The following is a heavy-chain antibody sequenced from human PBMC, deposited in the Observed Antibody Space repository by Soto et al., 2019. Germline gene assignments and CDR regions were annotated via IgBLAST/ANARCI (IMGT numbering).Heavy chain of an antibody. D-gene: IGHD6-19*01. J-gene: IGHJ4*02. CDR3: ARAGQWLFDY. Sequence: SPPLSLPCAISGDSVSSKSAGWNWIWPSPSRGLEWLGRTYYRSKWYNEYAVSVKGRITINPDTSKNQFSLQLNSVTPEDTALYYCARAGQWLFDYWVQGTLVTVSS. CDR2: TYYRSKWYN. CDR1: GDSVSSKSAG. V-gene: IGHV6-1*01.